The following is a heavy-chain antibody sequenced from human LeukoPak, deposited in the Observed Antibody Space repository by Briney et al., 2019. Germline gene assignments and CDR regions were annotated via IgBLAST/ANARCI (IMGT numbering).Heavy chain of an antibody. CDR3: EGWERPFDY. Sequence: LSGGSLRLSCAASGFTVSTNYMSWARQAPGKGLEWVSVVYSDGKICYADAVEGRFTISKDNSRNTLYLQMNSLRAEDTAVYYCEGWERPFDYWGQGTLVTVSS. CDR1: GFTVSTNY. D-gene: IGHD1-26*01. CDR2: VYSDGKI. V-gene: IGHV3-53*01. J-gene: IGHJ4*02.